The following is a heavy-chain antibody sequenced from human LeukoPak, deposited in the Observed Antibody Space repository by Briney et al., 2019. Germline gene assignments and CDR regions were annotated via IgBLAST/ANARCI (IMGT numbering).Heavy chain of an antibody. CDR1: GFTFSSYW. V-gene: IGHV3-7*01. J-gene: IGHJ4*02. CDR2: IKQDESAK. CDR3: ARDQIVGAYEG. Sequence: GGSLRLSCAASGFTFSSYWMSWVRQSPGKGLEWVANIKQDESAKYYVGSVKGRFTISRDNAKNSLYLQMNSLRAEDTAVYYCARDQIVGAYEGWGQGTLVTVSS. D-gene: IGHD1-26*01.